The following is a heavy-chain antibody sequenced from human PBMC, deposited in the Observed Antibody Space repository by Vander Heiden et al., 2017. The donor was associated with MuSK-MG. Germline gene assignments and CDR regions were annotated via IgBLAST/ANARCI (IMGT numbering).Heavy chain of an antibody. V-gene: IGHV1-69*12. D-gene: IGHD3-16*01. CDR3: ARDTQYYDTGRFAFDI. Sequence: QVQLVQSGADVKKPGSTVKVSCKASGDSFNTNPLNWVRQAPGQGLEWIGGIIPMFGTADYAQKFQGRVTITADESTQTVYMELNGLTSEDTALYFCARDTQYYDTGRFAFDIWGQGTLVTVSS. J-gene: IGHJ3*02. CDR2: IIPMFGTA. CDR1: GDSFNTNP.